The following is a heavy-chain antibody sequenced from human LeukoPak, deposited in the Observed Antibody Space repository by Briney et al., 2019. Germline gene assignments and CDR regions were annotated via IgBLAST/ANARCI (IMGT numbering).Heavy chain of an antibody. V-gene: IGHV3-48*01. J-gene: IGHJ4*02. CDR2: ISSSSSTI. Sequence: GGALRLSCAASGFTLSSYSLNRGRQAPGKGLEGVSYISSSSSTIYYADSLKGRFTISRDNAKNSLYLQMNSLRAEDTAVYYCARDRCSSTSCGFDYWGQGTLVTVSS. D-gene: IGHD2-2*01. CDR1: GFTLSSYS. CDR3: ARDRCSSTSCGFDY.